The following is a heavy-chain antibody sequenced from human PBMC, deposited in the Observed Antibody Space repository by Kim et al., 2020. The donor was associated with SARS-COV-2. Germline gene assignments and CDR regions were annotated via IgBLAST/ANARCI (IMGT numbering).Heavy chain of an antibody. V-gene: IGHV1-18*01. D-gene: IGHD6-6*01. CDR3: ARDRSIAPRRFDP. Sequence: YAQTLQGRVTMTTDTSTSTAYMELRSLRSDDTAVYYCARDRSIAPRRFDPWGQGTLVTVSS. J-gene: IGHJ5*02.